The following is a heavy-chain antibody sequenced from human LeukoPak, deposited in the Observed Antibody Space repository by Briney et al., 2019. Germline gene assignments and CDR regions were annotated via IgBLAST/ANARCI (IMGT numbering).Heavy chain of an antibody. V-gene: IGHV3-74*01. CDR2: INTDGGFT. CDR1: GFTFSSYW. J-gene: IGHJ4*02. Sequence: GGSLRLSCAASGFTFSSYWIHWVRQAPGKGLMWVSRINTDGGFTDYADSVKGRFTVSRDNAKNTLFLQMNSLRAEDTAVCYCATDGRSSGWYGFDYWGQGILVTVSS. CDR3: ATDGRSSGWYGFDY. D-gene: IGHD6-19*01.